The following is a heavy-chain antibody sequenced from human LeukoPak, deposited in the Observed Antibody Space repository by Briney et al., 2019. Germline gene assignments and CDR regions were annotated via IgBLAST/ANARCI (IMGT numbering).Heavy chain of an antibody. J-gene: IGHJ4*02. CDR3: ARLKGSYFDC. CDR2: IWYDGSNK. D-gene: IGHD2-15*01. CDR1: GLTFSSHG. Sequence: RGSLRLSCAASGLTFSSHGMLWVRQAPGKGLEWVALIWYDGSNKYYADSVKGRFTISRDNSKNMLYLQMNSLRAEDTAVYYCARLKGSYFDCWGQGTLVTVSS. V-gene: IGHV3-33*01.